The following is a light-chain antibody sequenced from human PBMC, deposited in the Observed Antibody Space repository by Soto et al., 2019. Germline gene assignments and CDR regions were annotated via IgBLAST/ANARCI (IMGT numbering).Light chain of an antibody. J-gene: IGKJ1*01. CDR3: HQTFTTPWT. CDR1: QSISTY. CDR2: AAS. Sequence: DIQMTQAPSSLSASVGDRVTITCRASQSISTYINWYQQKSGTAPKLLMFAASSLHSGVPSRFSGRGSGTDCTLTISSLQPEDFAVYYCHQTFTTPWTFGQGTKVEIK. V-gene: IGKV1-39*01.